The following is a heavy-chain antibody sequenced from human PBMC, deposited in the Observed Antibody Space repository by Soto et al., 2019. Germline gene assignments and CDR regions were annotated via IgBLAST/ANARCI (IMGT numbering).Heavy chain of an antibody. CDR2: INHSGST. J-gene: IGHJ3*02. Sequence: SETLSLTCAVYGGSFSGYYWSWIRQPPGKGLEWIGEINHSGSTNYNPSLKSRVTISVDTSKNQFSLKLSSVTAADTAVYYCARGTGIYCSGGSCYSRDAFDIWGQGTMVTVSS. CDR1: GGSFSGYY. V-gene: IGHV4-34*01. D-gene: IGHD2-15*01. CDR3: ARGTGIYCSGGSCYSRDAFDI.